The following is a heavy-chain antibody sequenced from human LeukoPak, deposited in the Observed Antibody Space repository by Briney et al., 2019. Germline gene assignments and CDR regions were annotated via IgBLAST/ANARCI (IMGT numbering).Heavy chain of an antibody. CDR2: IYYSGST. Sequence: PSETLSLTCTVSGGSISSYYWSWIRQPPGKGLEWIGYIYYSGSTNYNPSLKSRVTISVDTSKNQFSLKLSSVTAADTAVYYCARAALPDAAAGSEFNYYYYYMDVWGKGTTVTVSS. CDR3: ARAALPDAAAGSEFNYYYYYMDV. J-gene: IGHJ6*03. CDR1: GGSISSYY. V-gene: IGHV4-59*08. D-gene: IGHD6-13*01.